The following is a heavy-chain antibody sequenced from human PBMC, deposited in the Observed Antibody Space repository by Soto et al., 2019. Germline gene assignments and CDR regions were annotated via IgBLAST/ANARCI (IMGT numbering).Heavy chain of an antibody. CDR2: IYYSGST. CDR3: ARLRSSDLDP. V-gene: IGHV4-59*01. Sequence: SETLSLTCTVSGGSISSYYWSWIRQPPGKGLEWIGYIYYSGSTNYNPSLKSRVTISVDTSKNQFSLKLSSVTAADTAVYYCARLRSSDLDPWGQGTLVTVSS. D-gene: IGHD6-13*01. CDR1: GGSISSYY. J-gene: IGHJ5*02.